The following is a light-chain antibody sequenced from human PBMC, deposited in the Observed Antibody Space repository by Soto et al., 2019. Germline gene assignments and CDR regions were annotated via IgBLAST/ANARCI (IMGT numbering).Light chain of an antibody. J-gene: IGKJ1*01. Sequence: DIQMTQSPSTLSASVGDRVTITCRASQSISTWLAWFQQKPGKAPKLLMYDASTLESGVPSRFSGSGSGTEFTLTISSLQPDDFATYHRHQYSSYKWTFVQGTKLDIK. CDR1: QSISTW. CDR3: HQYSSYKWT. CDR2: DAS. V-gene: IGKV1-5*01.